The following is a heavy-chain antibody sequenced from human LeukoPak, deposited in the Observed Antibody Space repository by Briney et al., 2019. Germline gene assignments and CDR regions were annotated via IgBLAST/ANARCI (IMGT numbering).Heavy chain of an antibody. V-gene: IGHV1-8*01. J-gene: IGHJ5*02. CDR3: ARVIVPNWFDP. Sequence: ASVKVSCKASGYTFISYEINWVRQATGQGLEWMGWINPNSGNTGYAQKFQGRVTMTRNTSISTAYMELSSLRSEDTAVYYCARVIVPNWFDPWGQGTLVTVSS. D-gene: IGHD3-22*01. CDR2: INPNSGNT. CDR1: GYTFISYE.